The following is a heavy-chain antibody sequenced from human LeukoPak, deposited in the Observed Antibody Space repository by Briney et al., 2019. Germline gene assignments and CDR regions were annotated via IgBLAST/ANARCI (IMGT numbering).Heavy chain of an antibody. CDR2: IYSGGST. CDR3: ARDLLSSSGSYYYYYYMDV. V-gene: IGHV3-53*01. D-gene: IGHD6-6*01. J-gene: IGHJ6*03. CDR1: GFTVSSNY. Sequence: PGGSLRLSCAASGFTVSSNYMSWVRQAPGKGLEWVSVIYSGGSTYYADSVKGRFTISRDNSKNTLYLQMNSLRAEDTAAYYCARDLLSSSGSYYYYYYMDVWGKGTTVTVSS.